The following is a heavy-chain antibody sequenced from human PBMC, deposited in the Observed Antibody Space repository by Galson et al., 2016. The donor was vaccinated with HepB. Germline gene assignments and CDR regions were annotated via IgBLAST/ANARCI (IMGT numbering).Heavy chain of an antibody. J-gene: IGHJ4*02. CDR1: GFTFNAYA. CDR3: AQRRLGLGNFYFDY. Sequence: SLRLSCAASGFTFNAYAMSWVRQSPGKGLEWVSAITSSGVGTFYTESVKGRFTTSRDNSKNTLYLQVNSLRVEDTATYFCAQRRLGLGNFYFDYWGQGTLVTVSS. D-gene: IGHD3-16*01. CDR2: ITSSGVGT. V-gene: IGHV3-23*01.